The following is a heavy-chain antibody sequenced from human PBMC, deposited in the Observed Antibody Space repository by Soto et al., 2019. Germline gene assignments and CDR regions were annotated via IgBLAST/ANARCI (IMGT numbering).Heavy chain of an antibody. CDR1: VGSVSSGSYY. J-gene: IGHJ5*02. D-gene: IGHD1-7*01. CDR3: VRGMDSATNYKRP. V-gene: IGHV4-61*01. CDR2: IYYSGST. Sequence: PETMRLTYTVSVGSVSSGSYYWSWIRQPPGKGLEWIGYIYYSGSTNYNPSLKSRVTISVDTSKNQFSLKLSSVTAADTAVYYCVRGMDSATNYKRPLGHAILVSV.